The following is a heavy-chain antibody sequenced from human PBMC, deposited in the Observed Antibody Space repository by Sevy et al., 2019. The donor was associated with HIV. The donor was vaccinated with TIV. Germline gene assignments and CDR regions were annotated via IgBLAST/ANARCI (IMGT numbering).Heavy chain of an antibody. D-gene: IGHD3-10*01. CDR2: ISAYNGNT. J-gene: IGHJ4*02. Sequence: ASVKVSCKASGYTFTSYGISWVRQAPGQGLEWMGWISAYNGNTNYAQKLQGRVTMTTDTSTSTAYMELRSLRSDDTAVYYCAREAGYGSGSYPYYFDYWGQGTQVTVSS. V-gene: IGHV1-18*01. CDR3: AREAGYGSGSYPYYFDY. CDR1: GYTFTSYG.